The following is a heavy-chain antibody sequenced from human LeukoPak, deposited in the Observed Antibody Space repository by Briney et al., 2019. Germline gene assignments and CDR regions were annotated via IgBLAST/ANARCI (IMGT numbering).Heavy chain of an antibody. V-gene: IGHV4-39*07. CDR3: ARYHDSSGYYYADY. D-gene: IGHD3-22*01. J-gene: IGHJ4*02. Sequence: PSETLSLTCTVSGGSISSSSYYWGWIRQPPGKGLEWIGSIYYSGSTYYNPSLKSRVTISVDTSKNQFSLKLSSVTAVDTAVYYCARYHDSSGYYYADYWGQGTLVTVSS. CDR2: IYYSGST. CDR1: GGSISSSSYY.